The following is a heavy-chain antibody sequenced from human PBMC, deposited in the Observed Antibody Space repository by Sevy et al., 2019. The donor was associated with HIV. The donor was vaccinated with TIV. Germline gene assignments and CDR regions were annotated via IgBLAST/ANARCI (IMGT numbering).Heavy chain of an antibody. CDR3: AGGRYDSSGSFDAFDI. V-gene: IGHV3-23*01. D-gene: IGHD3-22*01. CDR2: ISGSGGST. J-gene: IGHJ3*02. Sequence: GGSLRLSCAASGFTFSSYAMSWVRQAPGKGLEWVSAISGSGGSTYYADSVKGRFTISRDNSKNTLYLQMHSLRAEDTAVYYCAGGRYDSSGSFDAFDIWGQGTMVTVSS. CDR1: GFTFSSYA.